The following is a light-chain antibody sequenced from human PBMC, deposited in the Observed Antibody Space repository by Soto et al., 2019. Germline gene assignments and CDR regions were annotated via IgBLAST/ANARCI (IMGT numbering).Light chain of an antibody. J-gene: IGKJ1*01. V-gene: IGKV1-39*01. CDR2: TAS. CDR1: QSISSY. Sequence: DIQMTQSPSSLSASVGDTVTITCRASQSISSYLNWYQQKPGKAPKLLIYTASKLQSGVPSRFSGRGSGTDFTLTISSLQPEDFATYYCQQSYSTWTFGQGTKVEIK. CDR3: QQSYSTWT.